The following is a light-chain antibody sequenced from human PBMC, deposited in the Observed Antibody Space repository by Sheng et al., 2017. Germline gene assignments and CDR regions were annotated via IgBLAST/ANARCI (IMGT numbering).Light chain of an antibody. CDR2: RAS. J-gene: IGKJ1*01. V-gene: IGKV1-5*03. CDR1: QSIDSW. CDR3: QQYKSYSRT. Sequence: DNQMTQSPSTLSASVGDTVTIICRASQSIDSWLAWYQQKPGKAPKLLIYRASHLESGVPSRFSGSGSGTEFTLTISSLQPDDFATYYCQQYKSYSRTFGQ.